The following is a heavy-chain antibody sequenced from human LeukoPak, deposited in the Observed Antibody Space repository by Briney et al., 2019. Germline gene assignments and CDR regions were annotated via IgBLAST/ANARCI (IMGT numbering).Heavy chain of an antibody. Sequence: PGRSLRLSCAASGFTFDDYAMHWVRQAPGKGLEWVSGISWNSGSIGYADSVKGRFTISRDSAKNSLYLQMNSPRAEDMALYYCAKGYSYGISYYFDYWGQGTLVTVSS. V-gene: IGHV3-9*03. CDR1: GFTFDDYA. J-gene: IGHJ4*02. CDR3: AKGYSYGISYYFDY. D-gene: IGHD5-18*01. CDR2: ISWNSGSI.